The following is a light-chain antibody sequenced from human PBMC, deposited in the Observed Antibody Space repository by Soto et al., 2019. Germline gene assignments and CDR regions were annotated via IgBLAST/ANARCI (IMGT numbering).Light chain of an antibody. CDR2: GAS. CDR1: HRIRYY. V-gene: IGKV1-5*01. J-gene: IGKJ1*01. Sequence: DIQLTQSPPTLSASVGDRVTITCRASHRIRYYLAWYQQLPGKAPKLLLYGASILQVGVPSRFSGSGFWTEFSLTISSLQPDYFATDFGQHDNSYCQTSGKGTMVVVK. CDR3: QHDNSYCQT.